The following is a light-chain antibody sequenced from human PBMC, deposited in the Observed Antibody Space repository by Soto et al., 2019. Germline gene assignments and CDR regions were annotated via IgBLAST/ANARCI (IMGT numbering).Light chain of an antibody. Sequence: QSVLTQPPSASGTSGQRVTISCSGSSSNIGTNAVNWYQQLPGTAPKLLIYSTNQRPSGVPDRFSGSKSGTSASLAISGLQSEDEADYYCAAWDDSLNVVFGGGTKLPS. J-gene: IGLJ2*01. CDR3: AAWDDSLNVV. CDR2: STN. V-gene: IGLV1-44*01. CDR1: SSNIGTNA.